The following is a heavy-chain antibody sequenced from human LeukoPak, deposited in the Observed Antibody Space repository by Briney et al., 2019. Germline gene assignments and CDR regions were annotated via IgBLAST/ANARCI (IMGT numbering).Heavy chain of an antibody. V-gene: IGHV4-39*07. D-gene: IGHD3-10*01. CDR1: GGSIGSSSYY. Sequence: SETLSLTCTVSGGSIGSSSYYWGWIRQPPGKGLEWIGSIYYSGSTCFNPSLKSRVTISVDTSKNQFSLKLSSVTAADTALYYCARDGSRGHYWGQGTLVTVSS. CDR2: IYYSGST. J-gene: IGHJ4*02. CDR3: ARDGSRGHY.